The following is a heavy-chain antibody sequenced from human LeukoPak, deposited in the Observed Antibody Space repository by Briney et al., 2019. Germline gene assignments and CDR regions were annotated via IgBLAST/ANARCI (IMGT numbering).Heavy chain of an antibody. V-gene: IGHV1-18*01. CDR2: ISAYNGNT. CDR1: GYTFTSYG. J-gene: IGHJ6*02. CDR3: ARERWIQLWLAGYYYYGMDV. Sequence: ASVKVSCKASGYTFTSYGISWVRQAPGQGLEWMGWISAYNGNTNYAQKLQGRVAMTTDTSTSTAYMELRSLRSDDTAVYYCARERWIQLWLAGYYYYGMDVWGQGTTVTVSS. D-gene: IGHD5-18*01.